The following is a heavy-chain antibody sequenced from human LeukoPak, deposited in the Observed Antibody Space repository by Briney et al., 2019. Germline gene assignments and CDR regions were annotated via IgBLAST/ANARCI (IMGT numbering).Heavy chain of an antibody. CDR2: IIPIFGTA. Sequence: AASVKVSCKASGGTFSSYAISWVRQAPGQGLEWMGGIIPIFGTANYAQKFQGRVTITTDESTSTAYMELSSLRSEDTAVYYCARSGFWSGYVDYWGQGTLVTVSS. D-gene: IGHD3-3*01. CDR1: GGTFSSYA. V-gene: IGHV1-69*05. J-gene: IGHJ4*02. CDR3: ARSGFWSGYVDY.